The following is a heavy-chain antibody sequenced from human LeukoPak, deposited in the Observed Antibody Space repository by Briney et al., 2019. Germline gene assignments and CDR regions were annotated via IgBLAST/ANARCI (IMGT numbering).Heavy chain of an antibody. D-gene: IGHD2-21*02. CDR2: IGSTSHFR. CDR1: GFTFSNYS. Sequence: PGGSLSLSCAASGFTFSNYSMNWVRQAPGKGLEWVSSIGSTSHFRYYADSLKGRVTISRDNAKNSLYLQMSSLRVEDTAVYYCARSCDGDCYSDYWGQGTLVTVSS. J-gene: IGHJ4*02. CDR3: ARSCDGDCYSDY. V-gene: IGHV3-21*01.